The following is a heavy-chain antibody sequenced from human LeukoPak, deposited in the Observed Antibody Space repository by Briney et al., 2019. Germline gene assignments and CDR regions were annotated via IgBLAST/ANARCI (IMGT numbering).Heavy chain of an antibody. CDR3: ASRYCSSTSCLRGYYYYYMDV. J-gene: IGHJ6*03. CDR2: IIPIFGTA. V-gene: IGHV1-69*01. D-gene: IGHD2-2*01. Sequence: SVKVSCKASGGTFSSYAISWVRQAPGQGLEWMGGIIPIFGTANYAQKFQGRVTITADESTSTAYMELSSLRSEDTAVYYCASRYCSSTSCLRGYYYYYMDVWGKGTTVTISS. CDR1: GGTFSSYA.